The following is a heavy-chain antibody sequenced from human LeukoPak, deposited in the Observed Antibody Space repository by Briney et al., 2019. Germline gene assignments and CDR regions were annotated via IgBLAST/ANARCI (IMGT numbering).Heavy chain of an antibody. CDR3: ARHPYSGSYHFDY. V-gene: IGHV1-46*01. J-gene: IGHJ4*02. CDR1: GYTFTSYY. Sequence: ASVKVSCKASGYTFTSYYMHWVRQAPGQGLEWMGIINPSGGSTSYAQKFQGRVTMTRDTSTSTVYMELSRLTSDDTAVYYCARHPYSGSYHFDYWGQGTLVTVSS. D-gene: IGHD1-26*01. CDR2: INPSGGST.